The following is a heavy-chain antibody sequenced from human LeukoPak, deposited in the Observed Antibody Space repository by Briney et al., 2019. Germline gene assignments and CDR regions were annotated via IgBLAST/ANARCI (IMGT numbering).Heavy chain of an antibody. CDR2: INHSGST. Sequence: SETLSLTCAVYGGSFSGYYCSWIRQPPGKGLEWIGEINHSGSTNYNPSLKSRVTISVDTSKNQFSLKLSSVTAADTAVYYCARSFTDHFFFENWGQGTLVTVSS. J-gene: IGHJ4*02. CDR3: ARSFTDHFFFEN. V-gene: IGHV4-34*01. CDR1: GGSFSGYY. D-gene: IGHD1-14*01.